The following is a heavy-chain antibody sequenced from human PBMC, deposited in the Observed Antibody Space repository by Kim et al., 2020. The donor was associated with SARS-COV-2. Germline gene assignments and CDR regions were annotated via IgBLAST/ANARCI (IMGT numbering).Heavy chain of an antibody. J-gene: IGHJ4*02. D-gene: IGHD5-18*01. Sequence: GGSLRLSCAASGFTFSSYAMSWVRQAPGKGLEWVSVIYSGGSSTYYADSVKGRFTISRDNSKNTLYLQMNSLRAEDTAVYYCAKVLYSYGYYFDYWGQGTLVTVSS. CDR3: AKVLYSYGYYFDY. V-gene: IGHV3-23*03. CDR2: IYSGGSST. CDR1: GFTFSSYA.